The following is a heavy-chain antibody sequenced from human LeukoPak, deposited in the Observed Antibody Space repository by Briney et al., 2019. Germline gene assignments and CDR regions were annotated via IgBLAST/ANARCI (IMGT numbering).Heavy chain of an antibody. CDR3: RGYGYGLDH. V-gene: IGHV3-48*03. Sequence: GGSLRLSCAASGFTFSSYEMNWVRQAPGKGLEWVSYISSSGSTIYYADSVKGRFTISRDNAKNSLYLQMNSLRAEDTAVYYCRGYGYGLDHWGQGTLVTVSS. J-gene: IGHJ4*02. CDR1: GFTFSSYE. CDR2: ISSSGSTI. D-gene: IGHD5-18*01.